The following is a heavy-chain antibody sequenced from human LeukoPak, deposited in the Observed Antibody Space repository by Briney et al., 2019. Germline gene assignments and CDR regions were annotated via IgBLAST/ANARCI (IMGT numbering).Heavy chain of an antibody. CDR1: GCTFDDYG. V-gene: IGHV3-20*04. D-gene: IGHD6-13*01. CDR2: INWNGGST. CDR3: AKDKGFSSSWTGSFDY. J-gene: IGHJ4*02. Sequence: PGGSLRLSCAASGCTFDDYGMSWVRQAPGKGLEWVSGINWNGGSTGYADSVKGRFTISRDNAKNSLYLQMNSLRTEDTALYYCAKDKGFSSSWTGSFDYWGQGTLVTVSS.